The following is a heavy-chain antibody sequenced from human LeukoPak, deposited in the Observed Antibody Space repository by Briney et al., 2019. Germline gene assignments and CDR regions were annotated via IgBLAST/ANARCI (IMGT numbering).Heavy chain of an antibody. V-gene: IGHV1-18*01. CDR1: GYTFTSYG. J-gene: IGHJ6*03. Sequence: ASAKVSCKASGYTFTSYGISWVRQAPGQGLEWMGWISAYNGNTNYAQKLQGRVTMTTDTSTSTAYMELRSLRSDDTAVYYCAADFWRGNRHYYYMDVWGKGTTVTVSS. D-gene: IGHD3-3*01. CDR3: AADFWRGNRHYYYMDV. CDR2: ISAYNGNT.